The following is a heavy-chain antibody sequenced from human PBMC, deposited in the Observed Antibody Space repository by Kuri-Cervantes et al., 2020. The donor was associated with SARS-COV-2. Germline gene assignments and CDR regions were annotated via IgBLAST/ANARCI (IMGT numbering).Heavy chain of an antibody. CDR3: ARDQSSWYPNFAEYY. CDR1: GYTFTGYY. D-gene: IGHD6-13*01. J-gene: IGHJ4*02. V-gene: IGHV1-2*02. CDR2: INPNSGGT. Sequence: ASVKVSCKASGYTFTGYYMHWVRQAPGQGLEWMGWINPNSGGTNYAQKFQGRVTMTRDTSISTAYMELSRLRSDDTAVYYCARDQSSWYPNFAEYYWGQGTLVTVSS.